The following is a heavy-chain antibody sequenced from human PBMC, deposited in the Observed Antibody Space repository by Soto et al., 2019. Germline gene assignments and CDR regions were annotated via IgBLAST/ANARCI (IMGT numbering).Heavy chain of an antibody. Sequence: SETPSLTCTVSGGSISSYYWSWIRQPPGKGLEWIGYIYYSGSTNYNPSLKSRVTISVDTSKNQFSLKLSSVTAADTAVYYCARANVDTAMPNYYYGMDVWGQGTTVTVSS. CDR3: ARANVDTAMPNYYYGMDV. D-gene: IGHD5-18*01. CDR1: GGSISSYY. CDR2: IYYSGST. J-gene: IGHJ6*02. V-gene: IGHV4-59*01.